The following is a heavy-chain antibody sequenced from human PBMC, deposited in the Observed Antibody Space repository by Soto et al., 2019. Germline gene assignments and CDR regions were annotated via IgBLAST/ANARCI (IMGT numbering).Heavy chain of an antibody. CDR3: ARDTGGLDWFDP. V-gene: IGHV3-30-3*01. J-gene: IGHJ5*02. D-gene: IGHD2-8*02. Sequence: QVQLVESGGGVVQPGRSMRLSCAASGFTFSSYAMHWVRHAPGKGLEWVAVISYDGSNKYYADSVKGRFTISRDNSKNTLYLQMNSLRAEDTAVYYCARDTGGLDWFDPXXXG. CDR1: GFTFSSYA. CDR2: ISYDGSNK.